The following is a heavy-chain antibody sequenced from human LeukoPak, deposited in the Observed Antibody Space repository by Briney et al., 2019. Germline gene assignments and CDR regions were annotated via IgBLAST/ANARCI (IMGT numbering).Heavy chain of an antibody. CDR2: ISSSSSTI. V-gene: IGHV3-48*01. J-gene: IGHJ4*02. CDR1: GFTFSSYS. CDR3: ARDNGVDY. Sequence: GGSLRLSCAAPGFTFSSYSMNWVRQAPGKGLEWVSYISSSSSTIYYADSVKGRFTISRDNAKNSLYLQMNSLRAEDTAVYYCARDNGVDYWGQGTLVTVSS.